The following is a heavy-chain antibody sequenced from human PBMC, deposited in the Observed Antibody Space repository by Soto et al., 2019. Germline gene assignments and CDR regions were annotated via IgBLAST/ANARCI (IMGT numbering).Heavy chain of an antibody. CDR3: ARGTYSSGWYYFDY. J-gene: IGHJ4*02. Sequence: QVQLVQSGAEVKKPGSSVKVSCKASGGTFSSYTISWVRQAPGQGLEWMGRIIPILGIANYAQKFQGRVTITADKSTSTAYIELSSLRSEDTAVYYCARGTYSSGWYYFDYWGQGTLVTVSS. CDR2: IIPILGIA. D-gene: IGHD6-19*01. CDR1: GGTFSSYT. V-gene: IGHV1-69*02.